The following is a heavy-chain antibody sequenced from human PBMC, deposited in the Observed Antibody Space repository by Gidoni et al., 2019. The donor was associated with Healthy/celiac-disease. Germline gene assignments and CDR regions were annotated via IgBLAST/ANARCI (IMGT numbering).Heavy chain of an antibody. CDR3: ASESEVTGEFYYFDY. CDR2: IIPIFGTA. J-gene: IGHJ4*02. V-gene: IGHV1-69*01. D-gene: IGHD1-20*01. CDR1: GGTSSSYA. Sequence: QVQLVQPGAEVKKPGSSVKVSCKASGGTSSSYAISWVRQAPGQGLEWMGGIIPIFGTANYAQKFQGRVTITADESTSTAYMERSSLRSEDTAVYYCASESEVTGEFYYFDYWGQGTLVTVSS.